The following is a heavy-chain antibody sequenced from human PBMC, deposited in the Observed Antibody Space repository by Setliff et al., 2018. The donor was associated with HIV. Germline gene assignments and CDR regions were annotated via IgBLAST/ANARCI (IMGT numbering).Heavy chain of an antibody. Sequence: SETLSLTCAVYGGSFSGYYWSWIRQPPGKGLEWIGEINHSGSTYNNPSLKSRVTISVDTSKNQFSLKLTSVTAADTAVYYCARTLRAAAMGYVDYWCQGTLVTVSS. D-gene: IGHD5-18*01. CDR1: GGSFSGYY. J-gene: IGHJ4*02. CDR2: INHSGST. CDR3: ARTLRAAAMGYVDY. V-gene: IGHV4-34*01.